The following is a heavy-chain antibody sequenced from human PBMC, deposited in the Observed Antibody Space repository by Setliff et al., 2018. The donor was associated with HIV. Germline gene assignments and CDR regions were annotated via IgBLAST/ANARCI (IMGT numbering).Heavy chain of an antibody. Sequence: LRLSCAASGFTFSSYAMSWVRQAPGKGLEWVSAISGSGGSTYYADSVKGRFTISRDNSKNTLYLQMNSLRAEDTAVYYCARENYDILTGYYDYWGQGALVTVSS. CDR3: ARENYDILTGYYDY. D-gene: IGHD3-9*01. V-gene: IGHV3-23*01. J-gene: IGHJ4*02. CDR2: ISGSGGST. CDR1: GFTFSSYA.